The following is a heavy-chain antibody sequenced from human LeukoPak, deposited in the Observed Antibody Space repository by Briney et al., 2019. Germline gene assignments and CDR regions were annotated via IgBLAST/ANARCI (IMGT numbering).Heavy chain of an antibody. Sequence: GGSLRLSCAASGFTFTDYSMNWVRQAPGKGLEWVSSISGDSRHIFYADSVKGRFTISRDNAKYSLYLQMSSLRADDTAVYYCAKVGSGSSKNFDYWGQGTLVTVSS. CDR2: ISGDSRHI. J-gene: IGHJ4*02. D-gene: IGHD1-26*01. CDR1: GFTFTDYS. V-gene: IGHV3-21*01. CDR3: AKVGSGSSKNFDY.